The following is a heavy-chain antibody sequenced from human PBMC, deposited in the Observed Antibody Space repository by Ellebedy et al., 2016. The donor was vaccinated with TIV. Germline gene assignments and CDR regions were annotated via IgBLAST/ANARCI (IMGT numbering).Heavy chain of an antibody. J-gene: IGHJ5*02. CDR2: VYYSGST. Sequence: SETLSLTXSASDGSLSSSTFRWGWIRQSPGKGLEWIGNVYYSGSTVCNPSLESRVTISLDTANQLLSLSLRSATAADTGVHFCARRMEWLQYFDLWGQGVLVTVAS. D-gene: IGHD5-24*01. CDR3: ARRMEWLQYFDL. CDR1: DGSLSSSTFR. V-gene: IGHV4-39*02.